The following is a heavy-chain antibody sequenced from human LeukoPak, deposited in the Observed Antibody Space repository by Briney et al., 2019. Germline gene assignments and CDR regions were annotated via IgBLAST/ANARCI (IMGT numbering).Heavy chain of an antibody. Sequence: GGSLRLSCAASGFTFNDYGMNWVRQAPGKGLEWVSGISRSSGSIDYADSVKGRFTISRDNAKNSLYLQMNSLRAEDTALDYCAKECSLGGRPILYYYGIDVWGQGTPVTVSS. V-gene: IGHV3-9*01. D-gene: IGHD1-26*01. J-gene: IGHJ6*02. CDR3: AKECSLGGRPILYYYGIDV. CDR1: GFTFNDYG. CDR2: ISRSSGSI.